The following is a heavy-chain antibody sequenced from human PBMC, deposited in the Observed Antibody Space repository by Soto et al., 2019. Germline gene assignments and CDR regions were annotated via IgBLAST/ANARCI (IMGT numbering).Heavy chain of an antibody. CDR1: GASITGTTY. CDR3: ARGMTPPGAPAWYYFDS. D-gene: IGHD2-8*02. Sequence: SETLSLTCTVSGASITGTTYWSWIRQPAGKGLEWIGRFSLSGTTNYNPSLRSRVTMSADVSKNQFSLRLTSVTAADTALYYCARGMTPPGAPAWYYFDSWGQGTLVTVSS. CDR2: FSLSGTT. J-gene: IGHJ4*02. V-gene: IGHV4-4*07.